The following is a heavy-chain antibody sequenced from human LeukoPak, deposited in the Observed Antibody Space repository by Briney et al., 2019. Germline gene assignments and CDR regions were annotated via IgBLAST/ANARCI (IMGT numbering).Heavy chain of an antibody. CDR3: ARDFRSYYDSSGYYDY. V-gene: IGHV1-69*04. CDR2: IIPILGIA. CDR1: GGTFSSYA. J-gene: IGHJ4*02. D-gene: IGHD3-22*01. Sequence: SVKVSCKASGGTFSSYAISWVRQAPGQGLEWMGRIIPILGIANYAQKFQGRVTITADKSTSTAYMELSSLRSEDTAVYYCARDFRSYYDSSGYYDYWGQGTLVTVSS.